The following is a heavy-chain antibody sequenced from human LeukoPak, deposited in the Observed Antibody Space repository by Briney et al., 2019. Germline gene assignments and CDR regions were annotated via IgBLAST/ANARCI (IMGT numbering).Heavy chain of an antibody. CDR3: AKSRSVKYYYDSSGYYYGFDY. CDR2: ISGSGGST. D-gene: IGHD3-22*01. Sequence: GGSLRLSCAASGFTFSSYAMSWVRQAPGKGLEWVSAISGSGGSTYYADSVKGRFTISRDNSKNTLYLQMNSLRAEDTAVYYCAKSRSVKYYYDSSGYYYGFDYWGQGTLVTVSS. CDR1: GFTFSSYA. V-gene: IGHV3-23*01. J-gene: IGHJ4*02.